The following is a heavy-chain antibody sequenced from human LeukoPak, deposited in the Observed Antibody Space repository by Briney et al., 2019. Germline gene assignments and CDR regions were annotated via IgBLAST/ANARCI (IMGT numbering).Heavy chain of an antibody. J-gene: IGHJ3*02. CDR3: ARGPSHGGFDI. CDR2: INPRKNDI. Sequence: ASVKVSCKASGSTFTDYFIHWLRQAPGQGLEWVGWINPRKNDIRYDQRFQGRVTMTRDTSISTVYMDLSRLKSDDTAVYYCARGPSHGGFDIWGQGTVVTVS. D-gene: IGHD4-23*01. CDR1: GSTFTDYF. V-gene: IGHV1-2*02.